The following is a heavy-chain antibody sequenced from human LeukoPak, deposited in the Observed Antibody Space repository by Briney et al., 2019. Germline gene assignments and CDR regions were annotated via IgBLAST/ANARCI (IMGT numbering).Heavy chain of an antibody. Sequence: PGGSLRLSCVASGFTFSNHWMNWVRQAPGKGLEWVADIKQDGSEIYYMDSVKGRFTISRDNAKNSLFLQMNSLRAEDTAVYYCAKTRYFDWSYFDYWGQGTLVTVSS. CDR1: GFTFSNHW. J-gene: IGHJ4*02. V-gene: IGHV3-7*03. D-gene: IGHD3-9*01. CDR2: IKQDGSEI. CDR3: AKTRYFDWSYFDY.